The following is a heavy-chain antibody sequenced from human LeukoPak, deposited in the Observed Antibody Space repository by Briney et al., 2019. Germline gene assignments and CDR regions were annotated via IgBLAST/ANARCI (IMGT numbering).Heavy chain of an antibody. D-gene: IGHD3-10*01. Sequence: PSETLSLTCTVSAYSISSGYYWGWIRQPPGKGLECIGTIYHSGSTYYNPSLKSRVTISVDTSKNQFSLRLSSVTAADTAVYYCARDNYYGSGSFDYWGQGTLVTVSS. CDR3: ARDNYYGSGSFDY. J-gene: IGHJ4*02. CDR2: IYHSGST. V-gene: IGHV4-38-2*02. CDR1: AYSISSGYY.